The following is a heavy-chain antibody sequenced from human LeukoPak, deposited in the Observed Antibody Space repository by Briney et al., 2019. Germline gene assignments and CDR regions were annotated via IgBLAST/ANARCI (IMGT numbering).Heavy chain of an antibody. Sequence: ASVTVSCKASGYTFTSYGISWARQAPGQGLEWMGWISAYNGDTNYAQNLQGRVTMTTDTSTSTAYMELRSLRSDDTAVYYCARDRAIFGVVIMRYGMDVWGQGTTVTVS. CDR2: ISAYNGDT. CDR1: GYTFTSYG. V-gene: IGHV1-18*01. D-gene: IGHD3-3*01. CDR3: ARDRAIFGVVIMRYGMDV. J-gene: IGHJ6*02.